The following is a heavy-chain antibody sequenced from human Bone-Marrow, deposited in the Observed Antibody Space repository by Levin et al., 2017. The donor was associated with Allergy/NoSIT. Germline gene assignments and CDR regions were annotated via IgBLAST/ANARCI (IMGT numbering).Heavy chain of an antibody. CDR1: GFTFSDYY. V-gene: IGHV3-11*01. CDR2: ISSSGSTI. D-gene: IGHD2-21*02. Sequence: PGGSLRLSCAASGFTFSDYYMSWIRQAPGKGLEWVSYISSSGSTIYYADSVKGRFTISRDNAKNSLYLQMNSLRAEDTAVYYCARGAYCGGDCYPFPLGGFTLDYWGQGTLVTVSS. CDR3: ARGAYCGGDCYPFPLGGFTLDY. J-gene: IGHJ4*02.